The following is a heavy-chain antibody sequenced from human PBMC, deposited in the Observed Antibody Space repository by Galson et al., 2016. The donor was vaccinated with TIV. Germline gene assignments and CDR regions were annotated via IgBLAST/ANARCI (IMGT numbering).Heavy chain of an antibody. CDR1: GYSFTSYY. Sequence: QSGAEVKKPGESLKISCKGSGYSFTSYYIAWVRQMPGKGLEWMGILYPGDSHARYSPSFQGQVTISADKSIRTASLQWSSLTASDTATYYCGRHNYYAGISHAFDIWGQGTMVTVSS. CDR2: LYPGDSHA. CDR3: GRHNYYAGISHAFDI. V-gene: IGHV5-51*01. J-gene: IGHJ3*02. D-gene: IGHD3-10*01.